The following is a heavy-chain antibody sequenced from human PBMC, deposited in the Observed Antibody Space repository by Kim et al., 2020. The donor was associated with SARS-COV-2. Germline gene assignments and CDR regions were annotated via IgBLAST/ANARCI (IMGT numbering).Heavy chain of an antibody. CDR2: IWYDGSNK. CDR3: AKTPGVYSSGSYYYYGMDV. D-gene: IGHD3-22*01. Sequence: GRSLRLSCAASGFTFSSYGMHWVRQAPGKGLEWVAVIWYDGSNKYYADSVKGRFTISRDNSKNTLYLQMNSLRAEDTAVYYCAKTPGVYSSGSYYYYGMDVWGQGTTVTVSS. V-gene: IGHV3-33*06. J-gene: IGHJ6*02. CDR1: GFTFSSYG.